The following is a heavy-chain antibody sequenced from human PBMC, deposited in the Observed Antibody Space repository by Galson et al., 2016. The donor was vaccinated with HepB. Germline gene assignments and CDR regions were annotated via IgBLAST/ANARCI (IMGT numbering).Heavy chain of an antibody. CDR1: GFTFNKYR. J-gene: IGHJ4*02. CDR3: ARYEHDEDRSDN. CDR2: IKEDGSEK. Sequence: SLRLSCAASGFTFNKYRMSWIRQAPGKGLEWVANIKEDGSEKHYVDSVKGRFTISRDNTANSPDLQMNFLRAEDTAVYYCARYEHDEDRSDNWGQGTLVTVSS. V-gene: IGHV3-7*03. D-gene: IGHD1/OR15-1a*01.